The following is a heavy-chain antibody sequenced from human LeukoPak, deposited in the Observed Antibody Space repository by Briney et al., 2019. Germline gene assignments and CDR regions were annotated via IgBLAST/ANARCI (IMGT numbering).Heavy chain of an antibody. CDR1: GFTLSSYV. Sequence: GGSLRLSCAASGFTLSSYVMSWVRQAPGKGLEWVGRIRTKSDGETVDYAAPVKGRFTISRDDSKNTLFLQMNSLKTEDTAVYYCATPALGRRLYYYDYWGQGTLVTVSP. V-gene: IGHV3-15*01. CDR3: ATPALGRRLYYYDY. D-gene: IGHD3-16*01. CDR2: IRTKSDGETV. J-gene: IGHJ4*02.